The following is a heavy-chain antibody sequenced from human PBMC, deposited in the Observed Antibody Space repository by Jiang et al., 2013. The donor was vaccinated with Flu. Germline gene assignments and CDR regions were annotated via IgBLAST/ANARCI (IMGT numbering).Heavy chain of an antibody. J-gene: IGHJ4*02. CDR3: ARDGSTGAVDY. D-gene: IGHD2-8*02. CDR2: IYYSGST. Sequence: GLVKPSETLSLTCTVSGGSISTYYWSWIRQPPGKGLEWIGYIYYSGSTNYNPSLKSRVTMSVDTSKNQFSLKLSSVTAADTAVYYCARDGSTGAVDYWGQGTLVTVSS. CDR1: GGSISTYY. V-gene: IGHV4-59*01.